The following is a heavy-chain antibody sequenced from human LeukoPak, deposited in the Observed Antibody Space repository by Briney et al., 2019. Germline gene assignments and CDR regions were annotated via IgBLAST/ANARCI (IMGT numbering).Heavy chain of an antibody. Sequence: GGSLRLSRAASGFTFSSYGMPWVRQAPGKGLEWVAVISYDGSNKYYADSVKGRFTISRDNSKNTLYLQMNSLRAEDTAVYYCAKVGEECPFDPWGQGTLVTVSS. D-gene: IGHD3-10*01. V-gene: IGHV3-30*18. CDR1: GFTFSSYG. J-gene: IGHJ5*02. CDR3: AKVGEECPFDP. CDR2: ISYDGSNK.